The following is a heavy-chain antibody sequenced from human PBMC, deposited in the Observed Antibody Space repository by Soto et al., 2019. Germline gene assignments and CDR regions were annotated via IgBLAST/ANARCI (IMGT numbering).Heavy chain of an antibody. CDR2: IYHGGST. Sequence: QLQLQESGSGLVKPSQTLSLTCAVSGGSISSRGYSWKWIRQPPGKGLERIGFIYHGGSTYYYPSLNSRVTISPDRSKNQFSLKLSSVTAADTAVYYCASESSGNGMDVCGQGTTVTVS. CDR1: GGSISSRGYS. V-gene: IGHV4-30-2*01. D-gene: IGHD6-6*01. J-gene: IGHJ6*02. CDR3: ASESSGNGMDV.